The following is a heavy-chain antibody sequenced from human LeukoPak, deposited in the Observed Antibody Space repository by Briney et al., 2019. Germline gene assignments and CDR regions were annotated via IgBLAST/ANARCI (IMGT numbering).Heavy chain of an antibody. D-gene: IGHD7-27*01. CDR1: GGSISSYY. V-gene: IGHV4-59*01. J-gene: IGHJ4*02. Sequence: SETLSLTCTVSGGSISSYYWSWIRQPPGKGLEWIGYIYYSGSTNYNPSLKSRVTISVDTSKNQFSLKLSSVTAADTAVYYCARGNWGWGYFDYWGQGTLVTVSS. CDR3: ARGNWGWGYFDY. CDR2: IYYSGST.